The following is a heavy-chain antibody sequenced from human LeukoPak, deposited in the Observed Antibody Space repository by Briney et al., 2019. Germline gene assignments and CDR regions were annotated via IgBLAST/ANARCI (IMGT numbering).Heavy chain of an antibody. CDR1: GFTFGNYW. V-gene: IGHV3-74*01. D-gene: IGHD2-15*01. CDR2: INSDGSST. Sequence: GGSLRLSCAASGFTFGNYWMHWVRQAPGKGLVWVSRINSDGSSTNYADSVKGRFTISRDNAKNTLYLQMNSLRAEDTAVYYCARVGAPGRNYYYMDVWGKGTTVTVSS. J-gene: IGHJ6*03. CDR3: ARVGAPGRNYYYMDV.